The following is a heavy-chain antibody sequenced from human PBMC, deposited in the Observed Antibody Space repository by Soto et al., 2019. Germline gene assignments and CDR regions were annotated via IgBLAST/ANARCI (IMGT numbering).Heavy chain of an antibody. CDR2: TAYTGNT. D-gene: IGHD3-22*01. J-gene: IGHJ4*02. CDR1: GGSITSYH. CDR3: ARGSTVRNYADDSSDYFYFFDY. Sequence: KPSETLSLTCVVSGGSITSYHWSWIRQFPGKGLEWIAYTAYTGNTNYNPSLKSRVNISMDTSKNQLSLKLTAMTAADTAVYYCARGSTVRNYADDSSDYFYFFDYWGQGTKVTVS. V-gene: IGHV4-59*01.